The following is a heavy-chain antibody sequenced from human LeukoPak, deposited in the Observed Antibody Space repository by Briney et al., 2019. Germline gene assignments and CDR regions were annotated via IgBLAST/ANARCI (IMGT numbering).Heavy chain of an antibody. Sequence: SETLSLTCTVSGGSITSYYWSWIRQPPGKGLEWIRYIYTSGSTKYNPSLKSRVTMSVDTSKNQFSLKLNSMTAADTAVYYCARLNDYSSSFDPWGQGTLVTVSS. CDR1: GGSITSYY. V-gene: IGHV4-4*09. J-gene: IGHJ5*02. CDR3: ARLNDYSSSFDP. CDR2: IYTSGST. D-gene: IGHD6-6*01.